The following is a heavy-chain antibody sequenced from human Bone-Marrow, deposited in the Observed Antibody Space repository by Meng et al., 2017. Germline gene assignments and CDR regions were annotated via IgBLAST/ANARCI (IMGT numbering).Heavy chain of an antibody. D-gene: IGHD4-23*01. CDR2: MNPNSGNT. CDR3: ARVLSRQVVTPGGL. J-gene: IGHJ4*02. CDR1: GYTFTSYD. Sequence: ASVKVSCKASGYTFTSYDINWVRQATGQGLEWMGWMNPNSGNTGYAQKFQGRVTMTRNTSISTAYMELSRLRSDDTAVYYCARVLSRQVVTPGGLWGQGTLVTVSS. V-gene: IGHV1-8*01.